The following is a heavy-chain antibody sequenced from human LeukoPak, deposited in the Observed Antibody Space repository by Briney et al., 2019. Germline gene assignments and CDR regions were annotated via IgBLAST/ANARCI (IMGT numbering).Heavy chain of an antibody. V-gene: IGHV3-64*01. D-gene: IGHD2-15*01. CDR1: GFTFSTSA. J-gene: IGHJ4*02. Sequence: GGSLRLSCAASGFTFSTSAMRWVRQAPGKGLEYVSGISSNGGTTYYANSVKGRFTISRDNSKSTLYLQMGSLRAEDMAVYYCARASYCSGGSCYSANWGQGTLVTVSS. CDR2: ISSNGGTT. CDR3: ARASYCSGGSCYSAN.